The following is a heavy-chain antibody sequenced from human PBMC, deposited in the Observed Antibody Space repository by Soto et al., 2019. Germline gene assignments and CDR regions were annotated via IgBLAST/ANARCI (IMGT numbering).Heavy chain of an antibody. V-gene: IGHV5-10-1*01. CDR2: IDPSDSQT. J-gene: IGHJ4*02. Sequence: GESLKISCKGSGYSFAGYWITWVRQKPGKGLEWMGRIDPSDSQTYYSPSFRGHVTISVSKSITTVFLQWSSLRASDTAMYYCARQIYDSDTGPNFQYYFDSWGQGTQVTVSS. CDR3: ARQIYDSDTGPNFQYYFDS. D-gene: IGHD3-22*01. CDR1: GYSFAGYW.